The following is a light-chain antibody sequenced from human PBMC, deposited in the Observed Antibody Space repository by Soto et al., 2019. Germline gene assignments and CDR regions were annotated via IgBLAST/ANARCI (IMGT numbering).Light chain of an antibody. J-gene: IGKJ2*01. CDR3: QHYDTYSYD. CDR2: KAS. V-gene: IGKV1-5*03. CDR1: QYIGDS. Sequence: DIQMTQSPSTLSAYVGDRVTITCRASQYIGDSLAWYQQRPGTAPKLLIYKASILENGVPSRFSGSGSGTQFTLSIAGLQPDDFGTYFCQHYDTYSYDFGQGTKLEIK.